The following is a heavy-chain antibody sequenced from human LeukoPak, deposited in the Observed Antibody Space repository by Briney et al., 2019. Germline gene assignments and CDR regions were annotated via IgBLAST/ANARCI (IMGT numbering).Heavy chain of an antibody. J-gene: IGHJ5*02. CDR3: AKEGSHSSRDPFLPFDP. D-gene: IGHD6-6*01. V-gene: IGHV4-38-2*02. CDR2: VYHSGTT. Sequence: SETLSLTCSVSLYSISSGYYWGWIRQSPGKGLEWIGSVYHSGTTYYNLSLKTRVAISGDESKNKLSLNLSSGTAADTAVYYCAKEGSHSSRDPFLPFDPWGEGTLVSVSS. CDR1: LYSISSGYY.